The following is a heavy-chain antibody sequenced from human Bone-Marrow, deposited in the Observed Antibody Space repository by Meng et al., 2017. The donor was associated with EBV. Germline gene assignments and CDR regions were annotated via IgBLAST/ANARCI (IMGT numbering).Heavy chain of an antibody. D-gene: IGHD3-22*01. CDR2: ISGSGGST. Sequence: VQLLESGGGLVRPGGSLRLSCAASGFTFNDYYMSWIRQAPGKGLEWVSAISGSGGSTYYADSVKGRFTISRDNSKNTLYLQMNSLRAEDTAVYYCAKDITMIVVVIDYWGQGTLVTVAS. V-gene: IGHV3-23*01. J-gene: IGHJ4*02. CDR1: GFTFNDYY. CDR3: AKDITMIVVVIDY.